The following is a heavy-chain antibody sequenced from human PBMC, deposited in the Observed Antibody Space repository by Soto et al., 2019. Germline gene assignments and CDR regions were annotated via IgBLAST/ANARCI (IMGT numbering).Heavy chain of an antibody. J-gene: IGHJ6*02. CDR2: LNLNSGIA. V-gene: IGHV1-8*01. D-gene: IGHD2-2*01. CDR1: GYTFTNYD. Sequence: EASVKVSCKASGYTFTNYDINWVRQAAGQGLEWMGWLNLNSGIAGYAHKFQGRVTMTRNTSISTAYMDLNSLRSDDTAVYYCARDGVVLPAAPMGMDVWGQGTPVTVSS. CDR3: ARDGVVLPAAPMGMDV.